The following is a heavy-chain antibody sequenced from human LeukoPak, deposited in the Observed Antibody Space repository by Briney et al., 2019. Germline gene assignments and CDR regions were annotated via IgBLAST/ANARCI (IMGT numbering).Heavy chain of an antibody. CDR2: ISGSGGST. Sequence: GESLRLSCAASGFTFSSYAMSWVRQAPGKGLEWVSAISGSGGSTYYADSVKGRFTISRDNSKNTLYLQMNSLRAEDTAVYYCAKDLFHDYGDIGFDPWGQGTLVTVSS. J-gene: IGHJ5*02. CDR3: AKDLFHDYGDIGFDP. D-gene: IGHD4-17*01. V-gene: IGHV3-23*01. CDR1: GFTFSSYA.